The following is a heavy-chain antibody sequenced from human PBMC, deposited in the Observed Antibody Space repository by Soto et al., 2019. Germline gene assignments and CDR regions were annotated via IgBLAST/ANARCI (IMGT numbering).Heavy chain of an antibody. CDR2: INHSGST. J-gene: IGHJ5*02. CDR1: GGSLSGYY. Sequence: SETLSRTCAVYGGSLSGYYWSWIRQPPGKGLEWIGEINHSGSTNYNPSLKSRVTISLDTSKNQFSLKLSSVTAADTAVYYCASTWPDYYDSSGYYTWFDPWGQVTLVTV. CDR3: ASTWPDYYDSSGYYTWFDP. V-gene: IGHV4-34*01. D-gene: IGHD3-22*01.